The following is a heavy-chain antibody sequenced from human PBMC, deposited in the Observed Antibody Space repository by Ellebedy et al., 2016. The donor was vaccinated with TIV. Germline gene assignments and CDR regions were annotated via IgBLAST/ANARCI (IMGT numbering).Heavy chain of an antibody. D-gene: IGHD2-2*01. Sequence: GESLKISCAASGFTFSSHAMSWVRQAPGKGLEWLPLMTGIGGVTDYADSVKGRFIISRDNSKNTLFLQMNSLRAEDTAVYFCAKAPFSTTSWHYFDSWGQGTLVTVS. CDR1: GFTFSSHA. CDR3: AKAPFSTTSWHYFDS. J-gene: IGHJ4*02. CDR2: MTGIGGVT. V-gene: IGHV3-23*01.